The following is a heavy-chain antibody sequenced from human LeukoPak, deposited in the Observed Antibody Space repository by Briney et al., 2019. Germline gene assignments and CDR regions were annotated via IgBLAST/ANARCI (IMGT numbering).Heavy chain of an antibody. V-gene: IGHV3-21*01. D-gene: IGHD3-9*01. Sequence: GGSLRLSCAASGFTFSSYSMNWVRQAPGKGLEWVSSISSSSSYIYYADSVKGRFTISRDNAKNSLYLQMNSLRAEDTAVYYCARGARNFDWLLDYWGQGTLVTVSS. J-gene: IGHJ4*02. CDR1: GFTFSSYS. CDR3: ARGARNFDWLLDY. CDR2: ISSSSSYI.